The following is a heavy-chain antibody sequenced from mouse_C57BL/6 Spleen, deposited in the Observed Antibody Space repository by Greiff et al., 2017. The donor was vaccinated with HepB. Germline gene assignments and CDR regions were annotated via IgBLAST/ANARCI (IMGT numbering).Heavy chain of an antibody. Sequence: VQLQQSGAELVKPGASVKLSCKASGYTSTSYWMQWVKQRPGQGLEWIGEIDPSDSYTNYNQKFKGKATLTVDTSSSTAYMQLSSLSSEDSAVYYCARSALYYYGSSYGYWGQGTTLTVSS. J-gene: IGHJ2*01. CDR2: IDPSDSYT. CDR3: ARSALYYYGSSYGY. D-gene: IGHD1-1*01. CDR1: GYTSTSYW. V-gene: IGHV1-50*01.